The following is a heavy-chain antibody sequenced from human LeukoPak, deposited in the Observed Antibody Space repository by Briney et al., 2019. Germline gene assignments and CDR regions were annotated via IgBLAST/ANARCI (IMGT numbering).Heavy chain of an antibody. V-gene: IGHV1-2*02. J-gene: IGHJ6*03. CDR2: INPNSGGT. CDR3: ARDLAEMVRGYSYGPWGYYYYMDV. Sequence: RASVKVSCKASGYTFTGYYMHWVRQAPGQGLEWMGWINPNSGGTNYAQKFQGRVTMTRDTSISTAYMELSRLRSDDTAVYYCARDLAEMVRGYSYGPWGYYYYMDVWGKGTTVTISS. D-gene: IGHD5-18*01. CDR1: GYTFTGYY.